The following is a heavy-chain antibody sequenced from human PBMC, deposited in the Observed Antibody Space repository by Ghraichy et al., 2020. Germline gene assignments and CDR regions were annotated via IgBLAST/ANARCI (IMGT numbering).Heavy chain of an antibody. J-gene: IGHJ5*02. CDR1: GFSLSTNGMC. V-gene: IGHV2-70*11. CDR3: ARVLRGGYCTGGNCLKIDP. CDR2: IDWDDDK. D-gene: IGHD2-15*01. Sequence: SGPTLVKPTQTLTLTCTFSGFSLSTNGMCVTWVRQPPGKALEWLARIDWDDDKYYSTSLKTRLTISKDTSKNQVVLTMTNMDPVDTATYYCARVLRGGYCTGGNCLKIDPWGQGTLVTVSS.